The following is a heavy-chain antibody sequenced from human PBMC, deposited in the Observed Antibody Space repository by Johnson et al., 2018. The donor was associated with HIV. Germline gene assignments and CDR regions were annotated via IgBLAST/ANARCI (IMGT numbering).Heavy chain of an antibody. CDR2: IYSGDTT. CDR1: GFTFSDYY. J-gene: IGHJ3*02. D-gene: IGHD3/OR15-3a*01. V-gene: IGHV3-66*01. Sequence: VQLVESGGGLVKPGGSLRLSCAASGFTFSDYYMSWIRQAPGKGLEWVSVIYSGDTTYYAGSVKGRFTISRDNSKNTLYLQMNSLRVDDTAIYYCAKDKFMFLDNPVDAFDIWGQGTMVTVSS. CDR3: AKDKFMFLDNPVDAFDI.